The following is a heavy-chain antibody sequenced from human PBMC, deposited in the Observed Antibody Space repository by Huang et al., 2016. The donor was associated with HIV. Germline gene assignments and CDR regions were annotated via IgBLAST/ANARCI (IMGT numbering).Heavy chain of an antibody. CDR3: ARVESRRYYDSSGYYY. CDR1: GGPFSRYA. CDR2: IIPIFGTA. V-gene: IGHV1-69*01. Sequence: QVQLVQSGAEVKKPGSSVKVSCKASGGPFSRYAISWVRQAPGQGLVWMGGIIPIFGTANHAQKFKGRVTITADESTSIAYMELSSLISEEAAVYYCARVESRRYYDSSGYYYWGQGTLVTVSS. D-gene: IGHD3-22*01. J-gene: IGHJ4*02.